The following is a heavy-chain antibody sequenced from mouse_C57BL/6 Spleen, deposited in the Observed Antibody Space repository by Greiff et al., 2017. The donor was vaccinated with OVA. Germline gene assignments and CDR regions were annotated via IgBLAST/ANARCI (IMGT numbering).Heavy chain of an antibody. CDR1: GYTFTSYW. J-gene: IGHJ2*01. CDR3: ARSYYSIFDY. V-gene: IGHV1-69*01. D-gene: IGHD2-5*01. Sequence: QVQLQQPGAELVMPGASVKLSCKASGYTFTSYWMHWVKQRPGQGLEWIGEIDPSDSYTNYNQKFKGKSTLTVDKSSSTAYMQLSSLTSKDSAVYYCARSYYSIFDYWGQGTTLTVSS. CDR2: IDPSDSYT.